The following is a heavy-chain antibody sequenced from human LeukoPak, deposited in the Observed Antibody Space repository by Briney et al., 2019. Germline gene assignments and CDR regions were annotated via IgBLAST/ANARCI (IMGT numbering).Heavy chain of an antibody. Sequence: PGGSLRLSCAASGFTYKRYLMMWVREAPGEGLEWVSSYNGGGSSTSFADSVKGRFTISRDNPKTTLFLQMNSLRAEYTAVYYCARQLGYCDSGTCYFEYWGQGTLVTVSS. CDR2: YNGGGSST. D-gene: IGHD2-15*01. CDR3: ARQLGYCDSGTCYFEY. J-gene: IGHJ4*02. CDR1: GFTYKRYL. V-gene: IGHV3-23*01.